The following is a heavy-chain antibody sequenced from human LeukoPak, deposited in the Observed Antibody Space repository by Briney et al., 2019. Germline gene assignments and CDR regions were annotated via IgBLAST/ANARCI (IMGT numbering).Heavy chain of an antibody. V-gene: IGHV1-2*02. CDR3: ATDIVVVPAASNGY. Sequence: ASVKVSCKASGYTFTGYYMHWVRQAPGQGLEWMGWINPNSGGTNYAQKFQGRVTMTRDTSISTDYMELSRLRSDDTAVYYCATDIVVVPAASNGYWGQGTLVTVSS. CDR2: INPNSGGT. CDR1: GYTFTGYY. J-gene: IGHJ4*02. D-gene: IGHD2-2*01.